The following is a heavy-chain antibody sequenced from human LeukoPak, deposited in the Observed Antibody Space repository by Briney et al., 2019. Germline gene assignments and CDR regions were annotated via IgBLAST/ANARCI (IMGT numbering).Heavy chain of an antibody. CDR3: ATEGPGRYREGWFDP. J-gene: IGHJ5*02. D-gene: IGHD3-9*01. Sequence: ASVKVSCKASGYTFTSYDINWVRQVTGQGLEWMGWMNPKSGNTGYAQKFQGRVTITRNTSISTAYMEVSSLRYEDTAVYYCATEGPGRYREGWFDPWGQGTLVTVSS. V-gene: IGHV1-8*03. CDR1: GYTFTSYD. CDR2: MNPKSGNT.